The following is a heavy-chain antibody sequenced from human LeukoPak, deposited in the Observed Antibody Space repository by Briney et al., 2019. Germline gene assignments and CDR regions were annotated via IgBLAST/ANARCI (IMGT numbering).Heavy chain of an antibody. D-gene: IGHD3-22*01. CDR1: GFTFSDYY. Sequence: GGSLRLSCAASGFTFSDYYMSWIRQAPGKGLEWVSYISSSGSTIYYADSVKGRFTISRDNAKNSLYLQMNSLRAEDTAVYYCARDLRQHYYDSSGYSNWGQGTLVTVSS. V-gene: IGHV3-11*04. J-gene: IGHJ4*02. CDR3: ARDLRQHYYDSSGYSN. CDR2: ISSSGSTI.